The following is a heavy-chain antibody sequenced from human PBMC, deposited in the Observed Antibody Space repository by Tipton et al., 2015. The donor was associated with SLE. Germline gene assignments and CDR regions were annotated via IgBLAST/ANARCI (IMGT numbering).Heavy chain of an antibody. CDR2: INHWGST. CDR3: AREPDR. CDR1: GGSFSGYY. Sequence: GLVKPSETLSLTCAVYGGSFSGYYWSWIRQPPGKGLEWIGEINHWGSTNYNPSLKSRVTISVDTSKNQFSLKLSSVSAADTAVYYCAREPDRWGQGPLVTVSS. J-gene: IGHJ5*02. V-gene: IGHV4-34*01. D-gene: IGHD1-14*01.